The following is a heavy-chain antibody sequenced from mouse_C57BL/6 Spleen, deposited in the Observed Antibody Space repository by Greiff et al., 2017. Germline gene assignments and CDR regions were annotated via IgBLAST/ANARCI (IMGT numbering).Heavy chain of an antibody. CDR1: GYTFTDYE. Sequence: VQLQQSGAELVRPGASVTLSCKASGYTFTDYEMHWVKQTPVHGLEWIGAIDPETGGTAYNQKFKGQAILTADKSSNTAYMELRSLTSEDSAVYYCTGGGSSYNYFGCWGQGATLTVSS. D-gene: IGHD1-1*01. CDR3: TGGGSSYNYFGC. J-gene: IGHJ2*01. CDR2: IDPETGGT. V-gene: IGHV1-15*01.